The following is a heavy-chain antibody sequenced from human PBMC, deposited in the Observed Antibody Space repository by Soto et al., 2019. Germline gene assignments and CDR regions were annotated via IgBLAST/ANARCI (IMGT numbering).Heavy chain of an antibody. V-gene: IGHV1-18*01. Sequence: ASLKVSCKASGYTFTSYGVSWVRQAPGQGLEWMEWISAYNANTNYAQKLQGRVTMTTDTSTSTSYMELRSLRSDETAVYFCATDRLGATGDYWGQGTLVTVSS. CDR3: ATDRLGATGDY. CDR1: GYTFTSYG. D-gene: IGHD1-26*01. CDR2: ISAYNANT. J-gene: IGHJ4*02.